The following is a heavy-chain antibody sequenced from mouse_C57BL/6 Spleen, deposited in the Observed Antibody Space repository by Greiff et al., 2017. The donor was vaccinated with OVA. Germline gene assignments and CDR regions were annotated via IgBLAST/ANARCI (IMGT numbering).Heavy chain of an antibody. V-gene: IGHV1-69*01. J-gene: IGHJ2*01. D-gene: IGHD6-1*01. CDR2: IDPSDSYT. CDR1: GYTFTSYW. CDR3: AIFGHSSFDY. Sequence: QVQLQQPGAELVMPGASVKLSCKASGYTFTSYWMHWVKQRPGQGLEWIGEIDPSDSYTNYNQKFKGKSTLTVDKSSSTAYMPLSSLTSEYSAVYYCAIFGHSSFDYWGQGTTLTVSS.